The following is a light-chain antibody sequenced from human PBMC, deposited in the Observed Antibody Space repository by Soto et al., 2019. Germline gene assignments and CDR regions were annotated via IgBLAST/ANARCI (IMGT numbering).Light chain of an antibody. J-gene: IGLJ1*01. CDR2: QVT. CDR3: TSFSSSTSLYV. Sequence: QSVLTQPASMSGSLGQSITISCTGTTRDIAGYNYISWHQQLPGKAPKLMIYQVTIRPSGISNRFSGSKSGNTASLTISGLQAEDEADYYCTSFSSSTSLYVFGTGTKVTVL. V-gene: IGLV2-14*01. CDR1: TRDIAGYNY.